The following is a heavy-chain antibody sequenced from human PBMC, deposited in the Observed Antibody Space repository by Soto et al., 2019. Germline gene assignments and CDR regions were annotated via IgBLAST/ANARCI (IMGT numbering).Heavy chain of an antibody. CDR2: ISFDGTAT. CDR3: VRDRRLRGHPFDI. V-gene: IGHV3-74*03. CDR1: GFSFSRSW. Sequence: EVQLVESGGGLVQRGGSLRLSCAASGFSFSRSWMHWVRQAPGKGLVLVSRISFDGTATTSADAVKGRFIISRDNAKNTLFLQMHNLRADDPALYYCVRDRRLRGHPFDIWGQGTFVSVSS. D-gene: IGHD2-21*02. J-gene: IGHJ3*02.